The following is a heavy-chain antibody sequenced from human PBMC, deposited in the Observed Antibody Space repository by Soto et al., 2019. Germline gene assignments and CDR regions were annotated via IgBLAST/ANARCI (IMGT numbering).Heavy chain of an antibody. J-gene: IGHJ6*02. Sequence: PGGSLRLSCAASGFTFDDYTMHWVRQAPGKGLEWVSLISWDGGSTYYADSVKGRFTISRDNSKNSLYLQMNSLRTEDTALYYCAKGSGYHMHYGMDVWGQGTTGTVSS. CDR3: AKGSGYHMHYGMDV. CDR2: ISWDGGST. D-gene: IGHD3-3*01. V-gene: IGHV3-43*01. CDR1: GFTFDDYT.